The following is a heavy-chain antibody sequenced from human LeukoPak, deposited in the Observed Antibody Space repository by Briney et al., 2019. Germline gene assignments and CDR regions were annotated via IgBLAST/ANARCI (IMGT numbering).Heavy chain of an antibody. V-gene: IGHV4-59*01. J-gene: IGHJ4*02. CDR1: GGSISSYY. CDR2: IYYSGST. CDR3: AGTTGGTFDY. D-gene: IGHD1-1*01. Sequence: SETLSLTCTVSGGSISSYYWSWIRQPPGKGLEWIEYIYYSGSTNYNPSLKSRVTISVDTSKNQFSLKLSSVTAADTAVYYCAGTTGGTFDYWGQGTLVTVSS.